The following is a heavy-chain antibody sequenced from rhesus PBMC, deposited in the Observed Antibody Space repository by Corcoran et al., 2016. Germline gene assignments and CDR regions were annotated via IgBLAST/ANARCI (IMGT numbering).Heavy chain of an antibody. Sequence: EVLLVESGGGSVQPGGSLRLSCAASGFTFSNDWMSWVRQAPGKGLDWVGRIKSESDGGTVADAESVKGSFTISREDSKNTLYLQMNSRKTEDAAVYYCTRNGVTFDYWGQGVLVTVSS. D-gene: IGHD3-34*01. CDR2: IKSESDGGTV. J-gene: IGHJ4*01. V-gene: IGHV3-16*01. CDR3: TRNGVTFDY. CDR1: GFTFSNDW.